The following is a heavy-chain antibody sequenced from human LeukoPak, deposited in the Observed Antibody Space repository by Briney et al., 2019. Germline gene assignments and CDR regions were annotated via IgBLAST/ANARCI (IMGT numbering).Heavy chain of an antibody. CDR1: GGSISSNSYY. CDR3: ARAGGGSGYYSFDY. CDR2: INYSGNT. V-gene: IGHV4-39*07. Sequence: PSETLSLTCTVSGGSISSNSYYWGWLRQPPGKGLEWIGSINYSGNTYYNPSLKSRVTISVDTSKNQFSLKLSSVTAADTAVYYCARAGGGSGYYSFDYWGQGTLVTVSS. J-gene: IGHJ4*02. D-gene: IGHD3-3*01.